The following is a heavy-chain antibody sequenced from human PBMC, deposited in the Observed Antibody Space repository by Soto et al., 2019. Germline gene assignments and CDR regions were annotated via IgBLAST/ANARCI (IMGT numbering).Heavy chain of an antibody. CDR2: IIHSGGT. Sequence: QVQLQQWGAGLLKPSETLSLTCAVYGGPFSDYYWSWIRQPPGKGLEWIGEIIHSGGTNYNPSLKSRVTISVDTSKNQFSLRLSSVTAADTDMYYCARAKEYTGYDLFYWGQGTLVTVSS. CDR1: GGPFSDYY. V-gene: IGHV4-34*12. J-gene: IGHJ4*02. CDR3: ARAKEYTGYDLFY. D-gene: IGHD5-12*01.